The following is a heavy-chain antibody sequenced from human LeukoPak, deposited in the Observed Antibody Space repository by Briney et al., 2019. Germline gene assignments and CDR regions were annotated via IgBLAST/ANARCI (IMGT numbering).Heavy chain of an antibody. D-gene: IGHD6-6*01. CDR3: ARAYSRTSEIDY. CDR1: GGSINSGGYY. V-gene: IGHV4-31*03. Sequence: SETLSLTCTVSGGSINSGGYYYSWIRQYSGKGLEWIGDINNSGSTYYNPSLKSRLTISVDTSKNQFSLKLTSVSAADTAVYYCARAYSRTSEIDYWGQGTPVTVSS. J-gene: IGHJ4*02. CDR2: INNSGST.